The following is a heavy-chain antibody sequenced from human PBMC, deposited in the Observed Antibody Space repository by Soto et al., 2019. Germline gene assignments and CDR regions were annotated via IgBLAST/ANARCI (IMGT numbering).Heavy chain of an antibody. D-gene: IGHD2-2*01. J-gene: IGHJ3*02. CDR3: AREYQLLIGSTGAFDI. CDR1: GYTFTSYA. CDR2: INAGNGNT. Sequence: EASVKVSCKASGYTFTSYAMHWVRQAPGQRLEWMGWINAGNGNTKYSQKFQGRVTITRDTSASTAYMELSSLRSEDTAVYYCAREYQLLIGSTGAFDIWGQGTMVTVSS. V-gene: IGHV1-3*01.